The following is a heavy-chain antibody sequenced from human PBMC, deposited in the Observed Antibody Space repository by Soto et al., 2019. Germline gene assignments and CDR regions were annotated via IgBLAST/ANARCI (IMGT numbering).Heavy chain of an antibody. J-gene: IGHJ6*02. CDR1: GFTFSSYG. CDR2: ISYDGSNK. CDR3: AKAGSYGSNYYYYGMDV. D-gene: IGHD5-18*01. V-gene: IGHV3-30*18. Sequence: AAGSLRLSCAASGFTFSSYGMHWVRQAPGKGLEWVAVISYDGSNKYYADSVKGRFTISRDNSKNTLYLQMNSLRAEDTAVYYCAKAGSYGSNYYYYGMDVWGQGTTVTAP.